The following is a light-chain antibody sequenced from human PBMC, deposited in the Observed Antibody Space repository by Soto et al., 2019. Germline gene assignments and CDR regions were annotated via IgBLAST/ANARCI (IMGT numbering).Light chain of an antibody. Sequence: DIHMTQSPSTLSASVGDRVTITCRASQSLTMRLAWYQQKPGKAPNLLIYKTSSLESGVPSRLSGSGSGTESTLTISSLQPDDFATYYCQHWTDYSSTVGQGTKVEVK. CDR3: QHWTDYSST. CDR1: QSLTMR. J-gene: IGKJ1*01. V-gene: IGKV1-5*03. CDR2: KTS.